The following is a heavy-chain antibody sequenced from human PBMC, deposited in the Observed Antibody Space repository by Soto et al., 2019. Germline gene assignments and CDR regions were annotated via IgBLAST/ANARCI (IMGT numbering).Heavy chain of an antibody. Sequence: ASVKVSFKASGYTFTSYGISWLRQAPGQGLEWMGWISAYNGNTNYAQKLQGRVTMTTDTSTSTAYMELRSLRSDDTAVYYCARDRGYYDSSGFPRGMDVWGQGTTVTVSS. CDR3: ARDRGYYDSSGFPRGMDV. CDR2: ISAYNGNT. V-gene: IGHV1-18*04. D-gene: IGHD3-22*01. J-gene: IGHJ6*02. CDR1: GYTFTSYG.